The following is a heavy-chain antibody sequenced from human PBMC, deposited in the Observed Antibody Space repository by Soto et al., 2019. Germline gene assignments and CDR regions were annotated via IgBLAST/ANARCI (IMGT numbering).Heavy chain of an antibody. CDR2: VYYSGSS. J-gene: IGHJ5*02. CDR1: CDSIIGGASF. D-gene: IGHD2-2*01. Sequence: PSETLSLTCTVSCDSIIGGASFWSWIRQPPGKGLEWIANVYYSGSSYYNPSLKSRLTISVDTTKNQFSLQLKSMTAADTAVYYCAKLSCTSSTCYFPGWFDPWGQGTLVTVSS. V-gene: IGHV4-31*03. CDR3: AKLSCTSSTCYFPGWFDP.